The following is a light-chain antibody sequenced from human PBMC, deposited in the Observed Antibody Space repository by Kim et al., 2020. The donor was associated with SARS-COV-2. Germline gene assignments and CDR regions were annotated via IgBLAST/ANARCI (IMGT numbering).Light chain of an antibody. CDR1: KLREKY. CDR3: QAWDSGTVV. J-gene: IGLJ2*01. Sequence: VSAGQTATITCSGDKLREKYACWYQQKAGQSPVLVIYQDTKRPSGIPDRFSGSNSGNAATLTISGTQAMDEADYYCQAWDSGTVVFGGGTQLTVL. V-gene: IGLV3-1*01. CDR2: QDT.